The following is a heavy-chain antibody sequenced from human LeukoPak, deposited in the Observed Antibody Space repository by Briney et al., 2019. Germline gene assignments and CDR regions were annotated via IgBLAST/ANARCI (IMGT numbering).Heavy chain of an antibody. V-gene: IGHV3-23*01. J-gene: IGHJ4*02. Sequence: GGSLRLSCAASGFTSSSYDMSWVRQAPGKGLEWVSAISGSGGSTYYADSVKGRFTISRDNSKNTLYLQMNSLRAEDTAVYYCAKDLGGARFGHCGQGTLVTVSS. CDR3: AKDLGGARFGH. CDR2: ISGSGGST. D-gene: IGHD4-17*01. CDR1: GFTSSSYD.